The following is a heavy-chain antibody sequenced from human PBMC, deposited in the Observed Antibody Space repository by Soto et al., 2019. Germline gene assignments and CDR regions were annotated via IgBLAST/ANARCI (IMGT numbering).Heavy chain of an antibody. Sequence: GASVKVSCKASGGTFSSYAISWVRQAPGQGLEWMGGIIPILGTANYAQKFQGRVTITADKSTSTAYMELSSLRSEDTAVYYCARMSGYPGAEFDYWGQGTLVTVSS. J-gene: IGHJ4*02. CDR2: IIPILGTA. V-gene: IGHV1-69*10. D-gene: IGHD3-3*01. CDR1: GGTFSSYA. CDR3: ARMSGYPGAEFDY.